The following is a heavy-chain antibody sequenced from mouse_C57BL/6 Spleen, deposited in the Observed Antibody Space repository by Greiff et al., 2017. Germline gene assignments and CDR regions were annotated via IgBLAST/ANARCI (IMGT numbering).Heavy chain of an antibody. CDR2: IYPGSGST. Sequence: VQLQQPGAELVKPGASVKMSCKASGYTFTSYWITWVKQRPGQGLEWIGDIYPGSGSTNYNEKFKSKATLTVDTSSSTAYMQLSSLTSDDSAVYYCARYYYGSSSWFAYWGQGTLVTVSA. J-gene: IGHJ3*01. V-gene: IGHV1-55*01. CDR1: GYTFTSYW. D-gene: IGHD1-1*01. CDR3: ARYYYGSSSWFAY.